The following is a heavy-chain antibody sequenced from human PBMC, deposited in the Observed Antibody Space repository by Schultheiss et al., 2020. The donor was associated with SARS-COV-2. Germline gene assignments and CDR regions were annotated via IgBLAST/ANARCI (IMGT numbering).Heavy chain of an antibody. CDR1: GGSISSYY. CDR3: ARLVLSRGVGFGVFDY. CDR2: INHSGST. Sequence: SETLSLTCTVSGGSISSYYWSWIRQPPGKGLEWIGEINHSGSTNYNPSLKSRVTISVDTSKNQFSLKLSSVTAADTAVYYCARLVLSRGVGFGVFDYWGQGTLVTVSS. V-gene: IGHV4-34*01. J-gene: IGHJ4*02. D-gene: IGHD3-10*01.